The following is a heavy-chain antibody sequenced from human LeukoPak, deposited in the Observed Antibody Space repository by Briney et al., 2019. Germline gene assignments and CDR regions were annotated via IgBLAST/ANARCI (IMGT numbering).Heavy chain of an antibody. CDR2: INHSGST. CDR1: GGSFSGYY. CDR3: ARLAGLELGKEFDY. Sequence: SETLSLTCAVYGGSFSGYYWSWIRQPPGKGLEWIGEINHSGSTNYNPSLKSRVTISVDTSKNQFSLKLSSVTAADTAVYYCARLAGLELGKEFDYWGQGTLVTVSS. D-gene: IGHD7-27*01. J-gene: IGHJ4*02. V-gene: IGHV4-34*01.